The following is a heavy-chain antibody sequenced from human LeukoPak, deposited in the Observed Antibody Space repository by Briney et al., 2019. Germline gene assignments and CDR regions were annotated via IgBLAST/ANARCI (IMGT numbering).Heavy chain of an antibody. CDR3: ARAPPGMTMGPGDY. J-gene: IGHJ4*02. Sequence: GASVKVSCKASGYTFTSYYMHWVRQAPGQGLEWMGIINPSGGSTSYAQKFQGRVTMTRDTSTSTVYMEVRSLRSDDTAMYYCARAPPGMTMGPGDYWGQGTLVIVST. CDR1: GYTFTSYY. CDR2: INPSGGST. V-gene: IGHV1-46*01. D-gene: IGHD6-13*01.